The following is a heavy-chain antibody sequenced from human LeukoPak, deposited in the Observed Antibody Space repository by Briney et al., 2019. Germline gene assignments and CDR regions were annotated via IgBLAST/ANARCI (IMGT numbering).Heavy chain of an antibody. J-gene: IGHJ4*02. CDR1: GFTFSSYV. D-gene: IGHD3-9*01. Sequence: PGGSLRLSCAASGFTFSSYVMHWVRQAPGKGLEWVSAISGSGGSTYYADSVKGRFTISRDNSKNTLYLQMNSLRAEDTAVYYCAKGTGVVRSVLRYFDWLLPGFDYWGQGTLVTASS. CDR3: AKGTGVVRSVLRYFDWLLPGFDY. CDR2: ISGSGGST. V-gene: IGHV3-23*01.